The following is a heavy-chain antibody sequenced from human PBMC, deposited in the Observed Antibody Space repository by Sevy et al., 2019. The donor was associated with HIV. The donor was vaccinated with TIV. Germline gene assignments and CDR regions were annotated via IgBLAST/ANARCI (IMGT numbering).Heavy chain of an antibody. V-gene: IGHV3-30-3*01. CDR1: GFTFNDYA. J-gene: IGHJ5*01. D-gene: IGHD2-15*01. CDR2: ISSDGDNT. CDR3: VREGAPYRNIRYCSGNDCFYNWFDP. Sequence: GGCLRLSCAASGFTFNDYALHWVRQAPGKGLEWVAIISSDGDNTYYADTVKGRFTISRDNSKNTVCLQMNRLRAEDTAFYYCVREGAPYRNIRYCSGNDCFYNWFDPWGQGTLVTVSS.